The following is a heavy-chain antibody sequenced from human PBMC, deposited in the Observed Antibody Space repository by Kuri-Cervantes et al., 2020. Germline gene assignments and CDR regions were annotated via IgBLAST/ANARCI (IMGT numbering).Heavy chain of an antibody. J-gene: IGHJ5*02. D-gene: IGHD1-26*01. CDR2: IYYSGST. CDR3: ARGEVGATEWFDP. V-gene: IGHV4-39*07. Sequence: SETLSLTCTVSGGSVSSGSYYWGWIRQPPGKGLEWIGSIYYSGSTYYNPSLKSRVTISVDTSKNQFSLKLSSVTAADTAVYYCARGEVGATEWFDPWGQGTLVTVSS. CDR1: GGSVSSGSYY.